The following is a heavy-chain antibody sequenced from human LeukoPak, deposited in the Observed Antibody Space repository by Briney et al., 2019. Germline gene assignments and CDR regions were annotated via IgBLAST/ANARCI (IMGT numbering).Heavy chain of an antibody. CDR2: ISYDGSNK. CDR3: AKYQACSSTSCWGYYYYYYGMDV. J-gene: IGHJ6*02. CDR1: GFTFSSYG. Sequence: PGGSLRLSCAASGFTFSSYGMHWVRQAPGKGLKWVAVISYDGSNKYYADSVKGRFTISRDNSKNTLYLQMNSLRAEDTAVYYCAKYQACSSTSCWGYYYYYYGMDVWGQGTTVTVSS. V-gene: IGHV3-30*18. D-gene: IGHD2-2*01.